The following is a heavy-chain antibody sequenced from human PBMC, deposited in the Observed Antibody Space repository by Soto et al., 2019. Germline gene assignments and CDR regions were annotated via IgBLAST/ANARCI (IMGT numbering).Heavy chain of an antibody. J-gene: IGHJ4*02. CDR2: INHSGST. CDR1: GGSFSGYY. Sequence: QSQTLSLTCAVYGGSFSGYYWSWIRQPPGKGLEWIGEINHSGSTNYNPSLKSRVTISVDTSKNQFSLKLSSVTAADTAVYYCARERITMVRGATFDYWGQGTLVTVSS. D-gene: IGHD3-10*01. V-gene: IGHV4-34*01. CDR3: ARERITMVRGATFDY.